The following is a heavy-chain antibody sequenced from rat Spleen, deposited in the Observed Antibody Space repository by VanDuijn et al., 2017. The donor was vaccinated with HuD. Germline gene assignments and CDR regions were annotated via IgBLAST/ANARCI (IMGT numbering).Heavy chain of an antibody. J-gene: IGHJ2*01. Sequence: QVQLKESGPGLVQPSQTLSLTCTVSGFSLTGNNVHWVRQPPGKGLEWMGGIWGDGNTNYNSTIKSRLSISRDSSKSQVFLRMNSLQSEDLATYYCARDGFGVRGDLFLGYWGQVIMVTVSS. D-gene: IGHD4-3*01. V-gene: IGHV2S54*01. CDR3: ARDGFGVRGDLFLGY. CDR2: IWGDGNT. CDR1: GFSLTGNN.